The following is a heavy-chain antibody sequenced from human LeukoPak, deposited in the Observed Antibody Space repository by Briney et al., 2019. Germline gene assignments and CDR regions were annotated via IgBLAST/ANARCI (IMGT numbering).Heavy chain of an antibody. CDR1: GGSINSYY. CDR3: TRGSIAYYYMDV. CDR2: INYSGAT. D-gene: IGHD3-22*01. J-gene: IGHJ6*03. Sequence: SETLSLTCTVSGGSINSYYWSWIRQPPGKGLEWIGYINYSGATNYNPSLKSRVTISRDTSKNQLSLNLSSVTAADTAVYYCTRGSIAYYYMDVWGKGTTVTISS. V-gene: IGHV4-59*01.